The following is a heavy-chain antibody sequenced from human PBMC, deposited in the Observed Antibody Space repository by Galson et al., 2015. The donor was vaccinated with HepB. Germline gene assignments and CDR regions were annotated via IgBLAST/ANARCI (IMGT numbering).Heavy chain of an antibody. D-gene: IGHD3-16*01. CDR3: SRGIAGDST. Sequence: SETLSLTCAVYGGSFGGNNWNWIRQPPGKGLEWIGGNTHRGHTNYNPSLRGRVTISGDAAKRQFSLKLTSVTAADAAVYFCSRGIAGDSTWGQGTMVTVSS. CDR2: NTHRGHT. CDR1: GGSFGGNN. V-gene: IGHV4-34*01. J-gene: IGHJ3*01.